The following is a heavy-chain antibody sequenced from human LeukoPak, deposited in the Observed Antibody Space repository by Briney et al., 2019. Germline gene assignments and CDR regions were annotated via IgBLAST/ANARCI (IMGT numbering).Heavy chain of an antibody. CDR2: INSNGYTI. V-gene: IGHV3-11*01. CDR3: ARDRRTPHSAYDWGHLDY. D-gene: IGHD5-12*01. CDR1: GFNFGDYY. Sequence: GGSLRLSCAASGFNFGDYYMTWIRQAPGKGLEWIAYINSNGYTIYYTDSVKGGFTISRDNDNNSLYLQMNGLRADDTAIYYCARDRRTPHSAYDWGHLDYWGQGTLDTVSS. J-gene: IGHJ4*02.